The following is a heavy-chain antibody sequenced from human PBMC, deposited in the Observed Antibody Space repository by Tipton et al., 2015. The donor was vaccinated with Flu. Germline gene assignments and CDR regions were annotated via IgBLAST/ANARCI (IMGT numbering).Heavy chain of an antibody. CDR2: IKQDGSEK. J-gene: IGHJ4*02. Sequence: SLRLSCAASGFTLSSYWMSWVRQAPGKGLEWVANIKQDGSEKYYVDSVKGRFTISRDNAKNSLFLQMNSLRAEDTAVYYCVRAVGGEASWGQGTLVTVSS. D-gene: IGHD3-10*01. CDR1: GFTLSSYW. V-gene: IGHV3-7*01. CDR3: VRAVGGEAS.